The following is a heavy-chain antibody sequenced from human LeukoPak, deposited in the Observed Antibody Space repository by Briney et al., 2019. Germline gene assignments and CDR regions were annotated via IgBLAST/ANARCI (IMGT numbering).Heavy chain of an antibody. J-gene: IGHJ4*02. D-gene: IGHD4-17*01. Sequence: GGSLRLSCAALGFTFKTYWIHWVRQPRGRGLAGVSRFGSDGKNTVYADSVKGGFTISSDSAKNTLSLQMNSLTAEDARVYYCASSALTTGLDFWGQKTLVTVSS. CDR2: FGSDGKNT. CDR3: ASSALTTGLDF. CDR1: GFTFKTYW. V-gene: IGHV3-74*01.